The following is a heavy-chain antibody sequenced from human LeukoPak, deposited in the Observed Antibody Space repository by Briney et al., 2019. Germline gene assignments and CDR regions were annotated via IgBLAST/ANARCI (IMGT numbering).Heavy chain of an antibody. CDR3: ARDENYGIFFNVDY. CDR1: GYSFVLYG. D-gene: IGHD4-17*01. J-gene: IGHJ4*02. V-gene: IGHV1-18*01. Sequence: ASVKVSCKASGYSFVLYGISWVRQAPGEGPEWMGWISGSTGDTNYAQKFQGRVTMTADTSSSTAYMELRSLRSDDTAIYYCARDENYGIFFNVDYWGQGTLVTVSS. CDR2: ISGSTGDT.